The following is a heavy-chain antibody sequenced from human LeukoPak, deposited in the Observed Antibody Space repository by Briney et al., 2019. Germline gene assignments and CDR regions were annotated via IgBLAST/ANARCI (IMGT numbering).Heavy chain of an antibody. J-gene: IGHJ4*02. CDR3: ASSPLWWRYFDY. CDR1: GGSISSYY. CDR2: IYTSGST. V-gene: IGHV4-4*07. D-gene: IGHD2-21*01. Sequence: SETLSLTCTVSGGSISSYYWGWIRQPAGKGLEWIGRIYTSGSTNYNPSLKSRVTMSVDTSKNQFSLKLSSVTAADTAVYYCASSPLWWRYFDYWGQGTLVTVSS.